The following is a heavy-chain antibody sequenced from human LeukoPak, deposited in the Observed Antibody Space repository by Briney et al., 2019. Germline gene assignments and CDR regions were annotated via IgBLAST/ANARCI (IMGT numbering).Heavy chain of an antibody. V-gene: IGHV3-30*02. J-gene: IGHJ3*02. CDR2: IRYDGSNE. CDR3: AKDSGVGMATTFSILDI. Sequence: GGSLRLSCAASGFTFSSYGMHWVRQAPGKGLEWVAFIRYDGSNEYYADAVKGRFTISRDNSKNTQYLQMNSLRAEDTAVYYCAKDSGVGMATTFSILDIWGQGTTVTVSS. CDR1: GFTFSSYG. D-gene: IGHD5-24*01.